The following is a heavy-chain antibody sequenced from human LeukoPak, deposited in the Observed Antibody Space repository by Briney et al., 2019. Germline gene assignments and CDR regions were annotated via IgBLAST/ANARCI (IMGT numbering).Heavy chain of an antibody. CDR1: GFMFSNYG. V-gene: IGHV3-30*02. Sequence: GGSLRLSCAASGFMFSNYGMHWVRQAPGKGLEWVAVIWYDGSNKDYADSVKGRFTVSRDNSKNTLYLQMNSLRAEDTAVYYCAKDDGTVGAPPGDYWGQGTLVTVSS. CDR3: AKDDGTVGAPPGDY. CDR2: IWYDGSNK. J-gene: IGHJ4*02. D-gene: IGHD1-26*01.